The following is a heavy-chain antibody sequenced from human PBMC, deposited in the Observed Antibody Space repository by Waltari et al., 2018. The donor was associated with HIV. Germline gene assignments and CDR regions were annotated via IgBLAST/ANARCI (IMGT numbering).Heavy chain of an antibody. CDR3: ATVGSHSGITGTHNWFDP. CDR1: GYTLTELS. Sequence: QVQLVQSGAEVKKPGASVKVSCKVSGYTLTELSMHWVRQAPGKGLEWMGGFDPEDGETIYAQKFQGRVTMTEDTSTDTAYMELSSLRSEDTAVYYCATVGSHSGITGTHNWFDPWGQGTLVTVSS. CDR2: FDPEDGET. V-gene: IGHV1-24*01. J-gene: IGHJ5*02. D-gene: IGHD1-7*01.